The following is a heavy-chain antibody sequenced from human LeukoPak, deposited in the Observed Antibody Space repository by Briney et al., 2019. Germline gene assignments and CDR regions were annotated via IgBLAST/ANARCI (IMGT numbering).Heavy chain of an antibody. D-gene: IGHD1-14*01. J-gene: IGHJ4*02. Sequence: PSQTLSLTCTVSGGSISSGGYYWSWIRQHPGKGLEWIGYIYYSGSTYYNPSLKSRVTISVDTSKNQFSLKLSSVTAADTAVYYCARFTPGTYYFDSWGQGTLVSVSP. CDR2: IYYSGST. CDR3: ARFTPGTYYFDS. CDR1: GGSISSGGYY. V-gene: IGHV4-31*03.